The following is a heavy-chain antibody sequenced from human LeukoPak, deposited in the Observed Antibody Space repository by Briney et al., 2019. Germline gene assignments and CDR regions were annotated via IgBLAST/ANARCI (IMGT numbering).Heavy chain of an antibody. CDR1: GGFISRNSFY. D-gene: IGHD1-7*01. CDR2: IYYSGTT. CDR3: ARGGTTGTTYY. Sequence: SETLSLTCTVSGGFISRNSFYWGWIRQPPGKGLEWIGSIYYSGTTYYNPSLKSRVTIPVDTSKNQFSLKLSSVTAADTAVYYCARGGTTGTTYYWGQGTLVTVSS. V-gene: IGHV4-39*07. J-gene: IGHJ4*02.